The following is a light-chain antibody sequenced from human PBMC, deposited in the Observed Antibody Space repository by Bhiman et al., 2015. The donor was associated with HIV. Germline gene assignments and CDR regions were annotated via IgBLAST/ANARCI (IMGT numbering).Light chain of an antibody. CDR1: TGAVTTGFY. J-gene: IGLJ3*02. V-gene: IGLV7-43*01. Sequence: QTVVTQEPSLTVSPGGTVILTCASSTGAVTTGFYPNWFQQKPGQTPRALIYSTNNKHSWTPPRFSGSLLGGKAALTLSGVQPEDEADYYCLLNIDLGWVFGGGTKLTVL. CDR2: STN. CDR3: LLNIDLGWV.